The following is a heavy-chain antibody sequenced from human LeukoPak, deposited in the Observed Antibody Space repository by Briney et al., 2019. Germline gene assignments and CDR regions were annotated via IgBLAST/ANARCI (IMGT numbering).Heavy chain of an antibody. Sequence: PSQTLSLTCTVSGGSISSGSYYWSWIRQPAGKGLECIGRTYTSGSTNYNPSLKSRVTISVDTSKNQFSLKLSSVTAADAAVYYCVGEGSRYCSGGSCYFSWGQGTLVTVSS. CDR3: VGEGSRYCSGGSCYFS. J-gene: IGHJ5*02. CDR1: GGSISSGSYY. D-gene: IGHD2-15*01. V-gene: IGHV4-61*02. CDR2: TYTSGST.